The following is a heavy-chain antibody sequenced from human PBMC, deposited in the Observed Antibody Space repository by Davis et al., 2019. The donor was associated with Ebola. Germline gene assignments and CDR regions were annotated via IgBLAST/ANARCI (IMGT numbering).Heavy chain of an antibody. CDR3: ARGGGKDY. D-gene: IGHD1-26*01. J-gene: IGHJ4*02. CDR1: GFTFSSYS. CDR2: IKQDGSEK. Sequence: GESLKISCAASGFTFSSYSMNWVRQAPGKGLEWVANIKQDGSEKYYVDSVKGRFTISRDNAKNSLYLQMNSLRAEDTAVYYCARGGGKDYWGQGTLVTVSS. V-gene: IGHV3-7*03.